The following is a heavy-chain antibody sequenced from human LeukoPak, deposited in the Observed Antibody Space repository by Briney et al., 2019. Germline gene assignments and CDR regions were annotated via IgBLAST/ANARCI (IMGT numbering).Heavy chain of an antibody. J-gene: IGHJ3*02. CDR1: GGSISSSSYY. CDR3: ASCWDNWNYVDAFDI. Sequence: SETLSLTCTVSGGSISSSSYYWGWIRQPPGKGLEWIGSIYYSGSTYYNPSLKSRVTISVDTSKNQFSLKLSSVTAADTAVYYCASCWDNWNYVDAFDIWGQGTMVTVSS. V-gene: IGHV4-39*07. D-gene: IGHD1-7*01. CDR2: IYYSGST.